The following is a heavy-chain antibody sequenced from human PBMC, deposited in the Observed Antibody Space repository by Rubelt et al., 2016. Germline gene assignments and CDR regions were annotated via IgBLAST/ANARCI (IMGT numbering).Heavy chain of an antibody. V-gene: IGHV1-2*06. CDR3: ARGSIAAHSYLDY. CDR2: VHPNSGGT. CDR1: GYTFTGYF. J-gene: IGHJ4*02. Sequence: QVQLVQSGGEVKKPGASVKVSCKASGYTFTGYFIHWVRRAPGQGLEWMGRVHPNSGGTNLAQNFQGRVPLTRDTSISTVYVELSSLTPDDTAVYYWARGSIAAHSYLDYWGQGTLVIVSS. D-gene: IGHD6-6*01.